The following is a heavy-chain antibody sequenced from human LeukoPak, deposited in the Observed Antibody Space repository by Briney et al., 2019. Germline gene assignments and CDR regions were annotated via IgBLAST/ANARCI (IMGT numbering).Heavy chain of an antibody. V-gene: IGHV4-59*01. J-gene: IGHJ4*02. CDR3: ARVLGSSGFYYFDC. CDR2: IHYSGST. CDR1: GGSISSYY. Sequence: SETLSLTCTVSGGSISSYYWSWLRQPPEKGLEWIGYIHYSGSTNYNPSLKSRVTISVDRPKNQFSLKLSPVTAADTAVYYCARVLGSSGFYYFDCWGQGTLVTVSS. D-gene: IGHD3-22*01.